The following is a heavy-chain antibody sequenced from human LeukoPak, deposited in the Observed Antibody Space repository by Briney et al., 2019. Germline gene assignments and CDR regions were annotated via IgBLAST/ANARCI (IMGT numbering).Heavy chain of an antibody. D-gene: IGHD4-23*01. J-gene: IGHJ4*02. V-gene: IGHV3-21*01. Sequence: KAGGSLRLSCAASGFTFSSYSMNWVRQAPGKGLKWVSSISSSSSYIYYADSVKGRFTISRDDAKNSLYLQMNSLRAEDAAVYYCARDPSGGDYWGQGTLVTVSS. CDR2: ISSSSSYI. CDR3: ARDPSGGDY. CDR1: GFTFSSYS.